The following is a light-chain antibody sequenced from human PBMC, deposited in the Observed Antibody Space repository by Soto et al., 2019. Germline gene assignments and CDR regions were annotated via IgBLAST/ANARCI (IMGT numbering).Light chain of an antibody. CDR1: QSVSSNY. CDR2: GAS. Sequence: EIVFMQSPGTPSLSPGERATLSCRASQSVSSNYVAWYQQTPGQAPRLLIYGASNGATGLPDRFSGGGSGTDITLTISRLADEDFAEYCCQQYSSPGTFGPGTKVHIK. CDR3: QQYSSPGT. J-gene: IGKJ1*01. V-gene: IGKV3-20*01.